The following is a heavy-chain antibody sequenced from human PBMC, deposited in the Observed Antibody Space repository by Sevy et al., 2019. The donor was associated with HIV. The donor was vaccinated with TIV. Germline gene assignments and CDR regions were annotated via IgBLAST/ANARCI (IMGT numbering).Heavy chain of an antibody. CDR2: ISSSSSTI. CDR3: AREFPSYYYDSSGRSGWFDP. CDR1: GFTFSSYS. D-gene: IGHD3-22*01. V-gene: IGHV3-48*02. Sequence: GGSLRLSCVASGFTFSSYSMNWVRQAPGKGLEWVSYISSSSSTIYYADSVKGRFTISRDNAKNSLYLQMNSLRDEDTAVYYCAREFPSYYYDSSGRSGWFDPWGQGTLVTVSS. J-gene: IGHJ5*02.